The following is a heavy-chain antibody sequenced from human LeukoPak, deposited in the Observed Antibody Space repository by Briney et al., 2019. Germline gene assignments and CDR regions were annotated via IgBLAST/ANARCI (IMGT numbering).Heavy chain of an antibody. CDR1: GFTFSDYY. CDR2: ISSSGSTI. D-gene: IGHD3-10*01. Sequence: PGGSLRLSCAASGFTFSDYYMSWIRQAPGKGLEWVSYISSSGSTIYYADSVKGRFTISRDNAKNSLYLQMNSLRAEDTAVYYCARVGPLWFGELFTPLPYYYYYGMDVWGQGTTVTVSS. V-gene: IGHV3-11*04. CDR3: ARVGPLWFGELFTPLPYYYYYGMDV. J-gene: IGHJ6*02.